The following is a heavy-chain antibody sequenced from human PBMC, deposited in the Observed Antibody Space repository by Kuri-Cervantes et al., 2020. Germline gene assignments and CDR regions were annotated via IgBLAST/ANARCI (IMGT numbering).Heavy chain of an antibody. D-gene: IGHD3-9*01. CDR1: GGSISSSSYY. Sequence: SETLSLTCTVSGGSISSSSYYWGWIRQPPGKGLEWIGSIYYSGSTYYNPSLKSRVTISVDTSKNQFSLKLSSVTAADTAVYYCARVPRYLRYFDWYSINYFDYWGQGTLVTVSS. J-gene: IGHJ4*02. V-gene: IGHV4-39*01. CDR2: IYYSGST. CDR3: ARVPRYLRYFDWYSINYFDY.